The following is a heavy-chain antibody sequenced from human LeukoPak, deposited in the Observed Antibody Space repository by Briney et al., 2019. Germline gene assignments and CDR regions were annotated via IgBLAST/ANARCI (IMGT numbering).Heavy chain of an antibody. J-gene: IGHJ5*02. CDR3: ALPGGCSGGSCYFPPPRRSNWFDP. CDR2: FTPVLGSS. Sequence: GASVKVSCKASGGTFNTYTINWVRQAPGQGLEWMGGFTPVLGSSTYAQKFQDRVTITTDKSMATAYMELSSLRSEDTAMYYCALPGGCSGGSCYFPPPRRSNWFDPWGQGTLVTVSS. CDR1: GGTFNTYT. V-gene: IGHV1-69*16. D-gene: IGHD2-15*01.